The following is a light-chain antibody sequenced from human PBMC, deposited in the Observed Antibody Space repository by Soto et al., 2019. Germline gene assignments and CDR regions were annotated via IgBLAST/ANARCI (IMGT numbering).Light chain of an antibody. V-gene: IGKV1-33*01. CDR1: QGISNY. CDR2: DAS. J-gene: IGKJ2*01. CDR3: QQYDNLYA. Sequence: DIQMTQSPSSLSASVGDRVTITCQASQGISNYLNWYQQKPGKAPKLLIYDASNLETGVPSRFSGSGSGTVFTFTISSLQPEDIATYYCQQYDNLYAFGQGTKLEIK.